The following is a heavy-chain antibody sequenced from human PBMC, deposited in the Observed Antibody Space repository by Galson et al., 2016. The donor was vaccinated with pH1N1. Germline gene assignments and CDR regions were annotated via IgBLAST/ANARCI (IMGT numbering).Heavy chain of an antibody. CDR2: VSGSGIST. J-gene: IGHJ1*01. CDR3: VSPKTAHIPLAGLFHH. V-gene: IGHV3-23*01. Sequence: SLRLSCATSGFTFSSYGMSWVRQAPGKGLEWVSAVSGSGISTYFADSVKGRSTISRDNSKSTLFLHMNSLGAEDTAIYYCVSPKTAHIPLAGLFHHWGQGALVTVSS. D-gene: IGHD6-19*01. CDR1: GFTFSSYG.